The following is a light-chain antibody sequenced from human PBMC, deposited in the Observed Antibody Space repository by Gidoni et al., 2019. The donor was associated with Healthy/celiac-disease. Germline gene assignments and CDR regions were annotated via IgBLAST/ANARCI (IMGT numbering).Light chain of an antibody. CDR2: RNT. J-gene: IGLJ3*02. V-gene: IGLV1-47*01. CDR1: SSNIGSNY. Sequence: QSVLTQPPSASGTPGQRVTRSCSGSSSNIGSNYVYWYQQLPGTAPKLLIYRNTQRPSGVPDRFSGSKSGTSASLAISGLRSEEEADYYCAAWDDSLSGHWVFGGGTKLTVL. CDR3: AAWDDSLSGHWV.